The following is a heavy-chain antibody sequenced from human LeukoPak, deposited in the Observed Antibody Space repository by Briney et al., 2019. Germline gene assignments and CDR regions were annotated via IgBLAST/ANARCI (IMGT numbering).Heavy chain of an antibody. Sequence: ASVKVSCKASGYTFTSYGISWVRQAPGQGLEWMGWISAYNGNTNYAQKLQGRVTMTTDTSTSTAYMELRSLRSDDTAVYYCARDEYQLLLGNWRDPWGQGTLVTVSS. CDR3: ARDEYQLLLGNWRDP. CDR2: ISAYNGNT. J-gene: IGHJ5*02. D-gene: IGHD2-2*01. V-gene: IGHV1-18*01. CDR1: GYTFTSYG.